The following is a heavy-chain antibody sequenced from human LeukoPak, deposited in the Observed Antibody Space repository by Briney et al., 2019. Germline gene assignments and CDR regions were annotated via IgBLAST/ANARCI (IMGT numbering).Heavy chain of an antibody. CDR1: GFTFSDYY. V-gene: IGHV3-11*04. J-gene: IGHJ6*03. D-gene: IGHD3-3*01. CDR3: ARECPEYYDFWSGYYHNYYYYMDV. Sequence: GGSLRLSCAASGFTFSDYYMSWIRQAPGKGLEWVSYISSSGSTIYYADSVKGRFTISRDNAKNSLYLQMNSLRAEDTAVYYCARECPEYYDFWSGYYHNYYYYMDVWGKGTTVTVSS. CDR2: ISSSGSTI.